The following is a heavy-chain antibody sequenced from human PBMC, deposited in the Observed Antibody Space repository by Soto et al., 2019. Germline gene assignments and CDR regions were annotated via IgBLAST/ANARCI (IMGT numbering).Heavy chain of an antibody. CDR3: AREGRLNYGMDV. CDR2: LNVDGSHT. V-gene: IGHV3-74*03. Sequence: QLVESGGGQGQPGGSLRLSCVASGFTFSKNWMHWVRHVPGKGFEGVGKLNVDGSHTEYADAVKGRFAISRDNAKNTVYLQMNRLRAEDSATYYCAREGRLNYGMDVWGPGTTVTVSS. J-gene: IGHJ6*02. CDR1: GFTFSKNW.